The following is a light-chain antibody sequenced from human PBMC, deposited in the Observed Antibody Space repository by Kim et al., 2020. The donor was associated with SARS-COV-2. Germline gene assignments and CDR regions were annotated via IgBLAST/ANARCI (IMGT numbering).Light chain of an antibody. J-gene: IGLJ3*02. CDR1: SGRSNDA. CDR3: QAWGPGIRV. Sequence: ASVKVTCTRGSGRSNDAGAWHPQRAEPGPGFVMKVNSDGSHDRGDGLPVRFSGSASGAERYLTISSVQSEDEADYYCQAWGPGIRVFGGGTQLTVL. CDR2: VNSDGSH. V-gene: IGLV4-69*01.